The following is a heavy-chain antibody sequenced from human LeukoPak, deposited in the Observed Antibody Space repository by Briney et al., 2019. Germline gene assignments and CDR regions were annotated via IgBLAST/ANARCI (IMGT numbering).Heavy chain of an antibody. CDR1: GGSFSGYY. CDR3: ARGYVDTAMVRYYSYYYMDV. D-gene: IGHD5-18*01. J-gene: IGHJ6*03. V-gene: IGHV4-34*01. Sequence: SETLSLTCAVYGGSFSGYYWSWIRQPPGKGLEWIGEINHSGSTNYNPSLKSRVTISVDTSKNQFSLKLSSVTAADTAVYYCARGYVDTAMVRYYSYYYMDVWGKGTTVTVSS. CDR2: INHSGST.